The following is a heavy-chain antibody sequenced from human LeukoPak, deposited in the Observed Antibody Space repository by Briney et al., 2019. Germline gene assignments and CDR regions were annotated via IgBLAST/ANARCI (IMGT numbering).Heavy chain of an antibody. CDR3: ASGGGYVIDYGMDV. Sequence: GGSLRLSCAASGFTFSSYWMHWVRQAPGKGLVWVSRINSDGSSTTYADSVKGRFTISRDNAKNTLYLQMNSLRAEDTAVYYCASGGGYVIDYGMDVWGQGTTVTVSS. J-gene: IGHJ6*02. D-gene: IGHD1-26*01. CDR1: GFTFSSYW. V-gene: IGHV3-74*01. CDR2: INSDGSST.